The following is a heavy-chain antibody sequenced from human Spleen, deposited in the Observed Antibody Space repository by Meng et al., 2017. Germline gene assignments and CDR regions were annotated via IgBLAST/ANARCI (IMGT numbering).Heavy chain of an antibody. J-gene: IGHJ4*02. CDR3: AKVRDGAWSYPPDY. D-gene: IGHD3-10*01. V-gene: IGHV4-38-2*02. CDR1: GYSISSTYY. CDR2: IHHSGNT. Sequence: GSLRLSCTVSGYSISSTYYWGWIRQSPGKGLEWIGSIHHSGNTFYNPSLMSRVSVSLDTSENQFSLKLSSVTASDTALYYCAKVRDGAWSYPPDYWGPGTLVTVSS.